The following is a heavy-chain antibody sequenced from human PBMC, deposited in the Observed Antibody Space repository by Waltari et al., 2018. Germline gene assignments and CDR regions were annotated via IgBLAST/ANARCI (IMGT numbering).Heavy chain of an antibody. V-gene: IGHV3-15*01. CDR1: GFTFSSYA. Sequence: EVQLLESGGGLVQPGGSLRLSCAASGFTFSSYAMSWVRQAPGKGLEWVGRIKSKTDGGTTDYAAPVKGRFTISRDDSKNTLYLQMNSLKTEDTAVYYCTTDANPYYYGSGSSDWFDPWGQGTLVTVSS. CDR3: TTDANPYYYGSGSSDWFDP. J-gene: IGHJ5*02. CDR2: IKSKTDGGTT. D-gene: IGHD3-10*01.